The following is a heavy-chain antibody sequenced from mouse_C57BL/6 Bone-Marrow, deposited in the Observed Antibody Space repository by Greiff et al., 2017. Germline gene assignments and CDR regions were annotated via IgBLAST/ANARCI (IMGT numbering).Heavy chain of an antibody. CDR1: GFTFTDYY. CDR2: IRNKANGYTP. V-gene: IGHV7-3*01. CDR3: ARDLTTGDAMDY. D-gene: IGHD1-1*01. J-gene: IGHJ4*01. Sequence: EVHLVESGGGLVQPGGSLSLSCAASGFTFTDYYMSWVRQPPGKALEWLGFIRNKANGYTPEYSASVKGRFTISRDNSQSILYLQMNALRAEDSATYYCARDLTTGDAMDYWGQGTSGTVSS.